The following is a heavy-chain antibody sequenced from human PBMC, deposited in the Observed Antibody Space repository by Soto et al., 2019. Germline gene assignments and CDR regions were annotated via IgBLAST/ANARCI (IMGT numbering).Heavy chain of an antibody. CDR3: ASRNSGWYFDY. V-gene: IGHV3-23*01. J-gene: IGHJ4*02. CDR2: ISGSGGST. Sequence: TGGSLRLSCVASGFTFSSYAMSWVRQAPGKGLEWVSAISGSGGSTYYADSVKGRFTISRDNSKNTLYLQMNSLRAEDTAVYYCASRNSGWYFDYWGQGTLVTVSS. CDR1: GFTFSSYA. D-gene: IGHD6-19*01.